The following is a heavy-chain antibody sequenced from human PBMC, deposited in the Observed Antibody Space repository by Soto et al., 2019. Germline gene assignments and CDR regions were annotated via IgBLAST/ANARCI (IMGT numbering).Heavy chain of an antibody. CDR1: GYSFTSYW. CDR3: ARLQAAAGDNDLTFDY. J-gene: IGHJ4*02. Sequence: EVQLVQSGAEVKKPGESLRISSKGSGYSFTSYWISWVRQMPGKGLERMGRIDPSDSYTNYSPSFQGHVTISPDKSISTAYLQWSRLKASDTAMYYCARLQAAAGDNDLTFDYWGEATLVTVSS. CDR2: IDPSDSYT. D-gene: IGHD6-13*01. V-gene: IGHV5-10-1*01.